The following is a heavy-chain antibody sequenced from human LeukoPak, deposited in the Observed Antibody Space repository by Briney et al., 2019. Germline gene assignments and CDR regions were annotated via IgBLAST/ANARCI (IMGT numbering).Heavy chain of an antibody. Sequence: SVKVSCKASGGTFGSYAISWVRQAPGQGLEWMGRIIPILGTANYAQKFQGRVTITTDESTSTAYMELSSLRSEDTAVYYCARQRNYGDFDYWGQGTLVTVSS. V-gene: IGHV1-69*11. CDR1: GGTFGSYA. J-gene: IGHJ4*02. CDR2: IIPILGTA. D-gene: IGHD1-7*01. CDR3: ARQRNYGDFDY.